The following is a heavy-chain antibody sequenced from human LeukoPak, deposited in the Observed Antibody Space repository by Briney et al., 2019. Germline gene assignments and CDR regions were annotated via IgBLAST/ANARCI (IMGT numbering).Heavy chain of an antibody. Sequence: GGSLRLSCAASGFTFSSYGMHWVRQAPGKGLEWVAFIRYDGSNKYYADSVKGRFTISRDNSKNTLYLQMNSLRAEDTAVYYCAKDSGRITIFLRVTWHAFDIWGQGTMVTVSS. D-gene: IGHD3-9*01. CDR3: AKDSGRITIFLRVTWHAFDI. CDR1: GFTFSSYG. V-gene: IGHV3-30*02. CDR2: IRYDGSNK. J-gene: IGHJ3*02.